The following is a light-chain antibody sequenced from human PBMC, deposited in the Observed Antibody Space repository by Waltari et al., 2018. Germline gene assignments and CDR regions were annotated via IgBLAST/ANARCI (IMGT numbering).Light chain of an antibody. J-gene: IGKJ1*01. CDR3: LQYNGEPRT. Sequence: DIQMTQSPSPLSASVGDRVTITCRASQNINTWLAWHQQKPGKAPKLLIYKASSLESGVPSRFSGSGSGTEFTLTISSLQPSDFATYYCLQYNGEPRTFGQGTKVEVK. V-gene: IGKV1-5*03. CDR1: QNINTW. CDR2: KAS.